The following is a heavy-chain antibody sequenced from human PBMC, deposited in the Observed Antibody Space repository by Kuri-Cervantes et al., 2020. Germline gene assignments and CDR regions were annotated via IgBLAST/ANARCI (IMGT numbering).Heavy chain of an antibody. J-gene: IGHJ6*03. Sequence: GSLRLSCAASGFTFSSYAMHWVRQAPGKGLEWVAVISYDGSNKYFADSVKGRFTISRDNSKNTLYLQMNSLRADDTAVYFCARSATDYYYHYMDVWGKGTTVTVSS. V-gene: IGHV3-30*01. CDR3: ARSATDYYYHYMDV. D-gene: IGHD6-13*01. CDR2: ISYDGSNK. CDR1: GFTFSSYA.